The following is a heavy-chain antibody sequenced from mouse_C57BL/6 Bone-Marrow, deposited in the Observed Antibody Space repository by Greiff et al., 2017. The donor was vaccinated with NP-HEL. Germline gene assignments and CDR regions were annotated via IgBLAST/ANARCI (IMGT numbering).Heavy chain of an antibody. CDR3: ARAYGNYEAY. CDR2: SRNKANDYTT. D-gene: IGHD2-1*01. J-gene: IGHJ3*01. Sequence: EVKLMESGGGLVQSGRSLRLSCATSGFTFSDFYMEWVRQAPGQGLEWIAASRNKANDYTTEYSASVKGRLIVSRDTSQSILYLQRNALRDDDAAIYYCARAYGNYEAYWGQGTLVTVSA. CDR1: GFTFSDFY. V-gene: IGHV7-1*01.